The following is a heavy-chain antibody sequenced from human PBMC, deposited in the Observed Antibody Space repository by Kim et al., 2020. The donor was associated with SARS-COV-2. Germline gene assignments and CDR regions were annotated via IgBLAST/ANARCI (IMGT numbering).Heavy chain of an antibody. Sequence: GGSLRLSCAASVFTFSSYSMNWVRQAPGKGLEWVSYISSSSSTIYYADSVKGRFTISRDNAKNSLYLQMNSLRDEDTAVNYCASLKIPAAILGEDYYYYGMDVWGQGTTVTVSS. CDR1: VFTFSSYS. D-gene: IGHD2-2*02. CDR2: ISSSSSTI. J-gene: IGHJ6*02. V-gene: IGHV3-48*02. CDR3: ASLKIPAAILGEDYYYYGMDV.